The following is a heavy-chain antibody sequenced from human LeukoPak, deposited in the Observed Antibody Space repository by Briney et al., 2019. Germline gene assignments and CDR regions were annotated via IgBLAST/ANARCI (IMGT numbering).Heavy chain of an antibody. D-gene: IGHD3-10*01. CDR3: AKDTRYYGSGSSFQH. J-gene: IGHJ1*01. CDR1: GFTFSSYW. Sequence: PGGSLRLSCAASGFTFSSYWMSWVRQAPGKGLEWVANIKQDGSEKYYVDSVKGRFTISRDNAKNSLYLQMNSLRAEDTALYYCAKDTRYYGSGSSFQHWGQGTLVTVSS. V-gene: IGHV3-7*03. CDR2: IKQDGSEK.